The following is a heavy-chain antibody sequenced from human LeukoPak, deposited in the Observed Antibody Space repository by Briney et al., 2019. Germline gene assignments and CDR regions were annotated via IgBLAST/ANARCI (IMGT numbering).Heavy chain of an antibody. V-gene: IGHV4-61*01. Sequence: SETLSRTCTVSGGSVSSGIYDWSWIRQPPGKGLEWIGYIYYSGSTNYNPSLKSRVTISVDTSKNQFSLRLSSVTAADTAVYYCARGLGDAYDSIKTRLDPWGQGTLVTVSS. CDR3: ARGLGDAYDSIKTRLDP. J-gene: IGHJ5*02. CDR2: IYYSGST. D-gene: IGHD3-22*01. CDR1: GGSVSSGIYD.